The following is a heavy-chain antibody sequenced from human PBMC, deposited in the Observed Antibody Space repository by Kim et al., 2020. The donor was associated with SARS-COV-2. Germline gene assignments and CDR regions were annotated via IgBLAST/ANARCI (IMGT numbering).Heavy chain of an antibody. D-gene: IGHD5-18*01. J-gene: IGHJ5*02. Sequence: GGSLRLSCAASGFTFSSYSMNWVRQAPGKGLEWVSYISSSSSTIYHADSVKGRFTISRDNAKNSLYLQMNSLRDEDTAVYYCARGGGYSYGTPHDLPRWFDPWGQGTLVTVSS. CDR1: GFTFSSYS. CDR3: ARGGGYSYGTPHDLPRWFDP. V-gene: IGHV3-48*02. CDR2: ISSSSSTI.